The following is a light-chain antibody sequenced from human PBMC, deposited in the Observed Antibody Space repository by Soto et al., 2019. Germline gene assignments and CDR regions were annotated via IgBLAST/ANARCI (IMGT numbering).Light chain of an antibody. CDR1: QSVLSN. Sequence: ETVMTQSPVTLSLSPGERATLSCRASQSVLSNLAWYQQKPGQAPRLLIYGASTRATGIPARFSGSGSGTEFTLTISSLQSEDFAIYYCQQYNNWPITFGQGTRLEIK. CDR3: QQYNNWPIT. V-gene: IGKV3-15*01. CDR2: GAS. J-gene: IGKJ5*01.